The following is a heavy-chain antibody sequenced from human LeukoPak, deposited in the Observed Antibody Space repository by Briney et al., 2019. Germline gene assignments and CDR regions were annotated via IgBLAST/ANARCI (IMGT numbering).Heavy chain of an antibody. CDR1: GDSVSNNVAV. Sequence: SQTLSLTCVISGDSVSNNVAVWNWIRQFPSRGLEWLGRTYYRSKWHNHYAVSMESRITISPDTSKNQFYLQLDSVTPEDTAVYYCARDAVGASFFEYWGQGTLVTVSS. CDR2: TYYRSKWHN. CDR3: ARDAVGASFFEY. V-gene: IGHV6-1*01. D-gene: IGHD1-26*01. J-gene: IGHJ4*02.